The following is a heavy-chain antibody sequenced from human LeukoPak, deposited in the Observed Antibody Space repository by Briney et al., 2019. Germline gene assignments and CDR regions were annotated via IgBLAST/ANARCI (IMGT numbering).Heavy chain of an antibody. CDR3: ARVRGSYGYYFDY. Sequence: AGGSLRLSCAASGFTFSSHWMSWVRQAPGKGLEWVASIKQDGSEKYYVDSVKGRFTISRDNAKNSLYLQMNSLRAEDTAVYYCARVRGSYGYYFDYWGQGTLVTVSS. CDR2: IKQDGSEK. CDR1: GFTFSSHW. J-gene: IGHJ4*02. D-gene: IGHD1-26*01. V-gene: IGHV3-7*01.